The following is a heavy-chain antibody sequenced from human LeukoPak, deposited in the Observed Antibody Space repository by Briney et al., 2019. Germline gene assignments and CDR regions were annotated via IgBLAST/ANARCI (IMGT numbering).Heavy chain of an antibody. CDR2: ISYDGSNK. CDR1: GFTFSSYA. CDR3: ARDVSGPRGGSGGSGGGDAFDI. D-gene: IGHD3-10*01. V-gene: IGHV3-30-3*01. Sequence: GGSLRLSCAASGFTFSSYAMHWVRQAPGKGLEWVAVISYDGSNKYYADSVKGRFTISRDNSKNTLYLQMNSLRAEDTAVYYCARDVSGPRGGSGGSGGGDAFDIWGQGTMVTVSS. J-gene: IGHJ3*02.